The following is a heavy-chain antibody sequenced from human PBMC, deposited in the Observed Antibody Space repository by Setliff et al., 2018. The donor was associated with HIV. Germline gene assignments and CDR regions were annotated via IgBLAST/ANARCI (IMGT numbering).Heavy chain of an antibody. Sequence: PSETLSLTCTVSGGSISNSSSYWGWIRQPPGKRLEWIGSIYYSGSTYYNPSLKSRVTISVDTSKNQFSLKLISVTAADTAVYYCMGSGGRSSYMDVWGKGTTVTVSS. J-gene: IGHJ6*03. D-gene: IGHD3-16*01. CDR2: IYYSGST. CDR3: MGSGGRSSYMDV. CDR1: GGSISNSSSY. V-gene: IGHV4-39*01.